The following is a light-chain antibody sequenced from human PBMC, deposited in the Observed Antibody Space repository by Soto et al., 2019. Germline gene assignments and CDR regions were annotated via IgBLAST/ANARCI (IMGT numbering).Light chain of an antibody. Sequence: EIMLTQSPGTLSLSPGDRATLSCRASQSVAGSSLAWYQQKPAQAPRLLIYAASYRATGIPARFSGSGSGTDFSLIINGLEPEDFAVYVCQQYGSSHLTFGGGTKVDI. V-gene: IGKV3-20*01. J-gene: IGKJ4*01. CDR3: QQYGSSHLT. CDR1: QSVAGSS. CDR2: AAS.